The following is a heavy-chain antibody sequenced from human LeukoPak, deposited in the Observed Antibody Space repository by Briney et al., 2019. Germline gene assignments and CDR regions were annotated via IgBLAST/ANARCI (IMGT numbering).Heavy chain of an antibody. V-gene: IGHV3-30-3*01. J-gene: IGHJ4*02. CDR3: ARGQYQLLFHDFDY. CDR2: ISYDGSNK. Sequence: GGSLRLSCAASGFTFSSYAMHWVRQAPGKGLEWVAVISYDGSNKYYADSVKGRFTISRDNSKNTLYLQMNSLRAEDTAVYYCARGQYQLLFHDFDYWGQGTLVTVSS. D-gene: IGHD2-2*01. CDR1: GFTFSSYA.